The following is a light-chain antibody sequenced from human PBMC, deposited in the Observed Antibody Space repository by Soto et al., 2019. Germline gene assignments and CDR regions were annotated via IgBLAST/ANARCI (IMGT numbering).Light chain of an antibody. CDR2: ETD. Sequence: HSVLTQPPSVSGTPGQRVIISCSGSSSNVAINPVNWYQHLPGAAPRLLIYETDRRSSGVPDRFSASKSGTSASLAISGLTSEDEADYYCEAWDETLDGLYVFGTGTKVTVL. CDR3: EAWDETLDGLYV. J-gene: IGLJ1*01. CDR1: SSNVAINP. V-gene: IGLV1-44*01.